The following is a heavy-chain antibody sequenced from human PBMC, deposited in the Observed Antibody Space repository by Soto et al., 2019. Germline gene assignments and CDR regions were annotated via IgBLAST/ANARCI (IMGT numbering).Heavy chain of an antibody. Sequence: QVQLQESGPGLVKPSGTLSLTCAVSGGSISSSNWWSWVRQPPGKGLEWIGEIYHSGSTNYNPSLKSRVTISIDKSKDQFSLKLSAVTAADTAVYYCAAVGVRPLYDSSGSYWYFDLWGRGTLVTVSS. V-gene: IGHV4-4*02. D-gene: IGHD3-22*01. CDR1: GGSISSSNW. J-gene: IGHJ2*01. CDR2: IYHSGST. CDR3: AAVGVRPLYDSSGSYWYFDL.